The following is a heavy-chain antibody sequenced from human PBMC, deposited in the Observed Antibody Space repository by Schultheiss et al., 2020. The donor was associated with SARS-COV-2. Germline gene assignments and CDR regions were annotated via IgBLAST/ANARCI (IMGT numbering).Heavy chain of an antibody. CDR2: ISYDGSNK. CDR1: GFTFSSYG. CDR3: AKDVAQYYYDSSGYYPRYYYYYGMDV. V-gene: IGHV3-30*12. J-gene: IGHJ6*02. D-gene: IGHD3-22*01. Sequence: GESLKISCAASGFTFSSYGMHWVRQAPGKGLEWVAVISYDGSNKYYADSVKGRFTISRDNSKNTLYLQMNSLRAEDTAVYYCAKDVAQYYYDSSGYYPRYYYYYGMDVWGQGTTVTVSS.